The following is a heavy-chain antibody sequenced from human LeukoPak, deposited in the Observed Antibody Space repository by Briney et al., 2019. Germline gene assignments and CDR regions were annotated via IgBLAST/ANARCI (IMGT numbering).Heavy chain of an antibody. CDR3: ARHAIYSSSWYEVFSYFDY. CDR2: ISGSGGSS. V-gene: IGHV3-23*01. Sequence: PGGSLRLSCAASGFTFSSYAMSWVRQAPGKGLEWVSTISGSGGSSYYADSVKGRFTISRDNSKNTLYLQMNSLRAEDTAVYYCARHAIYSSSWYEVFSYFDYWGQGTLVTVSP. D-gene: IGHD6-13*01. CDR1: GFTFSSYA. J-gene: IGHJ4*02.